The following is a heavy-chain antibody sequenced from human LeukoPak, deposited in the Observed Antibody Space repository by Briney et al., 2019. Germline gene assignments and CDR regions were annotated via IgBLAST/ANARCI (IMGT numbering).Heavy chain of an antibody. V-gene: IGHV1-2*02. J-gene: IGHJ4*02. CDR2: ISPNTGAT. CDR1: GYNFTGYY. CDR3: ARGLYNTYPEDY. D-gene: IGHD1-1*01. Sequence: ASVKVSCKTSGYNFTGYYLHWVRQAPGQELEWMGWISPNTGATKYAQKFQGRVAMTRDTSISIAYMELSRLRSDDTAVYYCARGLYNTYPEDYWGQGTLVTVSS.